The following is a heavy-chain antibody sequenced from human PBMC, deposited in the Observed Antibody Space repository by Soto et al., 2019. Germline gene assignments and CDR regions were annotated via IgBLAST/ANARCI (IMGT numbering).Heavy chain of an antibody. V-gene: IGHV3-23*01. CDR2: ISGSGGNT. Sequence: EAQLLESGGGLAQPGGSLRLSCVASGFTFTNYAMSWVRRAPGKGLEWVSSISGSGGNTYYADSVKGRFSISRDNSRNTLYLQMSSLRAEDTAIYYCAKDRGGRGVVVAFDYWGQGTLVTVSS. D-gene: IGHD2-15*01. J-gene: IGHJ4*02. CDR3: AKDRGGRGVVVAFDY. CDR1: GFTFTNYA.